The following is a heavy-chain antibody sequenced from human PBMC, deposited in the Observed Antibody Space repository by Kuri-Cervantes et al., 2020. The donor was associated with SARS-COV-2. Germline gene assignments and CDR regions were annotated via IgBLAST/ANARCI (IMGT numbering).Heavy chain of an antibody. CDR2: ISSSSSYI. CDR1: GFTFSSYS. CDR3: ARDIVVVPAAIHYYYGMDV. Sequence: ETLSLTCAASGFTFSSYSINRVRKAPGKGLEWVSSISSSSSYIYYAASVKGRFTISRDNAKNSLYLQMNSLRAEDTAVYYCARDIVVVPAAIHYYYGMDVWGQGTTVTVSS. V-gene: IGHV3-21*01. D-gene: IGHD2-2*02. J-gene: IGHJ6*02.